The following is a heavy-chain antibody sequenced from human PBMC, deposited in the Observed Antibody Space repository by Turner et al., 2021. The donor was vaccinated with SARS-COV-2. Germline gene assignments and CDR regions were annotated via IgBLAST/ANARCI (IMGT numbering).Heavy chain of an antibody. Sequence: QLQLQESGPGLVKPSETLSLTCTVSGGSIRNNNYYWGWIRQSPGKGLEWIGTVYYSGSTYYNPSLKSRVTISVDTSKNQFSLKLGSVTAADTAVYYCARHGLDILTGVFDYWGQGILVAVSS. CDR1: GGSIRNNNYY. CDR3: ARHGLDILTGVFDY. V-gene: IGHV4-39*01. J-gene: IGHJ4*02. D-gene: IGHD3-9*01. CDR2: VYYSGST.